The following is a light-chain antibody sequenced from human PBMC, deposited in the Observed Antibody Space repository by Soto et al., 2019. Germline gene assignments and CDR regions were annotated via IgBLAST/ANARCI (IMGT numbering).Light chain of an antibody. V-gene: IGLV2-23*02. CDR1: SSDVGSYNL. Sequence: QSVMTQPASVSGSPGQSVTISCTGTSSDVGSYNLVSWYQQHPGKAPKLMIYEVSKRPSGVSNRFSGSKSGNTASLTISGLQVEDTADYYCCSYAGSSSVFGTGTKVTVL. J-gene: IGLJ1*01. CDR3: CSYAGSSSV. CDR2: EVS.